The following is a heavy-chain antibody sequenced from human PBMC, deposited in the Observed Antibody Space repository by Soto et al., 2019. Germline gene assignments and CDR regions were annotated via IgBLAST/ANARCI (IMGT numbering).Heavy chain of an antibody. V-gene: IGHV1-18*01. CDR1: GYAFTSYG. CDR3: AREGLLGY. CDR2: ISGYNGNT. D-gene: IGHD2-15*01. J-gene: IGHJ4*02. Sequence: QVRLVQSGAEGKQPGASVKVSCKASGYAFTSYGFSWVRQAPGQGLEWMGWISGYNGNTNYAQNLQGRVTLTTDTSTSTGYMELRNLRSDDTAVYYCAREGLLGYWGQGTLVTVSS.